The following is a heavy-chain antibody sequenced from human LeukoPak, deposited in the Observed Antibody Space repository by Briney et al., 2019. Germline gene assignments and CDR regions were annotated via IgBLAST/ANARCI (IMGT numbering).Heavy chain of an antibody. V-gene: IGHV3-7*04. CDR1: GFTLSNYW. Sequence: PGGSLRLSCAASGFTLSNYWMSCVRQAPGKGLEWVANIKQDGSEKYYVDSVKGRFTISRDNAKNSLYLQMNSLRAEDTAVYYCARNDYGDSVWGQGTLVTVSS. CDR3: ARNDYGDSV. J-gene: IGHJ4*02. CDR2: IKQDGSEK. D-gene: IGHD4-17*01.